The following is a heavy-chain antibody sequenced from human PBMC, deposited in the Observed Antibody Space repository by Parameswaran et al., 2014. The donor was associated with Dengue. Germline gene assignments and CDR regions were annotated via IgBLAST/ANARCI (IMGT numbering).Heavy chain of an antibody. Sequence: GGSLRLSCAASGFTFSSYGMHWVRQAPGKGLEWVAVIWYDGSNKYYADSVKGRFTISRDNSKNTLYLQMNSLRAEDTAVYYCAREGHSGFGGWFDPWGQGTLVTVSS. CDR1: GFTFSSYG. V-gene: IGHV3-33*01. D-gene: IGHD3-10*01. CDR2: IWYDGSNK. J-gene: IGHJ5*02. CDR3: AREGHSGFGGWFDP.